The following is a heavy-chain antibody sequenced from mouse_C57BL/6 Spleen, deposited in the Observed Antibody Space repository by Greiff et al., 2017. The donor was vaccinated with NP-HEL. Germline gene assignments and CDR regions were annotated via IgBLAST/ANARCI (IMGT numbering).Heavy chain of an antibody. CDR2: ISYDGSN. Sequence: EVQLQESGPGLVKPSQSLSLTCSVTGYSITSGYYWNWIRQFPGNKLEWMGYISYDGSNNYNPSLKNRISITRDTSKNQFFLKLNSVTTEDTATYYCARDRVLGYFDYWGQGTTLTVSS. J-gene: IGHJ2*01. D-gene: IGHD1-1*01. CDR1: GYSITSGYY. CDR3: ARDRVLGYFDY. V-gene: IGHV3-6*01.